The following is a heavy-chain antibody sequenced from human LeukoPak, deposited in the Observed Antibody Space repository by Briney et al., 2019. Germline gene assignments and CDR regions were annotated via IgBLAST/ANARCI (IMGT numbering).Heavy chain of an antibody. V-gene: IGHV3-7*01. CDR1: GFTFSSYW. Sequence: GGSLRLSCAASGFTFSSYWMSWVRQAPGKGLEWVANIKQDGSENYYVDSVKGRFTISRDNAKNSLYLQMNSLRAEDTAVYYCAREPRSRYYYGSGASWFGPWGQGTLVTVSS. D-gene: IGHD3-10*01. J-gene: IGHJ5*02. CDR3: AREPRSRYYYGSGASWFGP. CDR2: IKQDGSEN.